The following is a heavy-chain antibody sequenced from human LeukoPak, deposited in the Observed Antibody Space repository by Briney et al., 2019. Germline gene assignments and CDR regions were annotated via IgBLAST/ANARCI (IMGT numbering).Heavy chain of an antibody. D-gene: IGHD3-10*01. J-gene: IGHJ4*02. CDR1: GYTFTSYY. CDR3: ARVNYYGSGSYESPLDY. Sequence: ASVKVSCKASGYTFTSYYMHWVRQAPGQGLEWMGWINPNSGGTNYAQKFQGRVTMTRDTSISTAYMELSRLRSDDTAVYYCARVNYYGSGSYESPLDYWGQGTLVTVSS. CDR2: INPNSGGT. V-gene: IGHV1-2*02.